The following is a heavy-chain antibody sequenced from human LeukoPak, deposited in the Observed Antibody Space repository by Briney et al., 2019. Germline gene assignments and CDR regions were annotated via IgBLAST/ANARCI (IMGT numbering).Heavy chain of an antibody. CDR3: ARHDYSSRRNWFDP. Sequence: SETLSLTCTVSGGSISSSSYHWGWIRQPPGKGLEWIGSIYYSGSTYYNPSLKSRVTISVDTSKNQFSLKLSSVTAADTAVYYCARHDYSSRRNWFDPWGQGTLVTVSS. CDR2: IYYSGST. D-gene: IGHD2-2*01. V-gene: IGHV4-39*01. J-gene: IGHJ5*02. CDR1: GGSISSSSYH.